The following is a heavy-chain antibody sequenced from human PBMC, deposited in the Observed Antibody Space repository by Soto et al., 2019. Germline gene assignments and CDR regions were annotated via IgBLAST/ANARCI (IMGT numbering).Heavy chain of an antibody. V-gene: IGHV3-30*18. CDR3: AKGGSYGYYYYGMDV. Sequence: GGSLRLSCAASGFTFSSYGMHWVRQAPGKGLEWVAVISYDGSNKYYADSVKGRFTISRDNSKNTLYLQMNSLRAEDTAVYYCAKGGSYGYYYYGMDVWGQGTMVTVSS. J-gene: IGHJ6*02. CDR1: GFTFSSYG. D-gene: IGHD5-18*01. CDR2: ISYDGSNK.